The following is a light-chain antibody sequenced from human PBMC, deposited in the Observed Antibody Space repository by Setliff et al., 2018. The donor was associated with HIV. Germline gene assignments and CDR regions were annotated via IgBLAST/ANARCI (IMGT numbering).Light chain of an antibody. CDR1: SSDVGGYNS. CDR2: DVT. J-gene: IGLJ2*01. CDR3: NSYTSNGTLV. V-gene: IGLV2-14*03. Sequence: QSALTQPDSVSGSPGQSITISCTGTSSDVGGYNSVSWYQQHPHKAPKLIIFDVTKRPSGVSSRFAASKSGNTASLTISGLQAEDEADYYCNSYTSNGTLVFGGGTKVTVL.